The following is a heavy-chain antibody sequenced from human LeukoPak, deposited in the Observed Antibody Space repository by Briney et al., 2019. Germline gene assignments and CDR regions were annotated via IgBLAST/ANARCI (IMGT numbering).Heavy chain of an antibody. D-gene: IGHD2-21*02. V-gene: IGHV3-66*01. CDR3: AKSGLYCGGDCYPY. Sequence: GGSLRLSCAASGFTVSSNYMSWVRQAPGKGLEWVSVIYSGGSTYYADSVKGRFTISRDNSKNTLYLQMNSLRAEDTAVYYCAKSGLYCGGDCYPYWGQGTLVTVSS. J-gene: IGHJ4*02. CDR2: IYSGGST. CDR1: GFTVSSNY.